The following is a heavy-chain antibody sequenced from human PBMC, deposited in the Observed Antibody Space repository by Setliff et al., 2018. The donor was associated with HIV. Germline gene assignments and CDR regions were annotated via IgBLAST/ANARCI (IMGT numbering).Heavy chain of an antibody. J-gene: IGHJ6*03. CDR2: ISGSGGST. V-gene: IGHV3-23*01. CDR1: GFTFSNYA. Sequence: PGGSLRLSCAASGFTFSNYAMSWVRQAPGKGLEWVSGISGSGGSTYYGDSVKGRFTISRDNSKNTLYLQMNSLRAEDTVVYYCAKGNRITMVRGADHYMGVWGKGTTVTVSS. CDR3: AKGNRITMVRGADHYMGV. D-gene: IGHD3-10*01.